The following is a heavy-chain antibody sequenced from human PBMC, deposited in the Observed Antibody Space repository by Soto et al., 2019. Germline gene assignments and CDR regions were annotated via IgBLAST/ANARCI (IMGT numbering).Heavy chain of an antibody. CDR3: ARVKIEQLAPRYYYYGMDV. CDR1: GGSISGDY. V-gene: IGHV4-59*08. D-gene: IGHD6-6*01. J-gene: IGHJ6*02. Sequence: PSETLSLTCTISGGSISGDYWTWTRQSPGKGLENIGHVYNGKNNYNPSLNSRVTISVDTSKNQFSLKLSSVTAADTAVYYCARVKIEQLAPRYYYYGMDVWGQGTTVS. CDR2: VYNGKN.